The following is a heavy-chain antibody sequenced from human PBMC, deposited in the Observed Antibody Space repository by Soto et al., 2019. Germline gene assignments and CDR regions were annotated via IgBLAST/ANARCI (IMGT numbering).Heavy chain of an antibody. D-gene: IGHD3-3*01. Sequence: PGGSLRLSCAASGFTFSSYAMHWVRQAPGKGLEWVAVISYDGSNKYYADSVKGRFTISRDNSKNTLYLQMNSLRAEDTAVYYCARDLGYYDFWSGYYVPWFDPWGQGTLVTVSS. J-gene: IGHJ5*02. CDR1: GFTFSSYA. V-gene: IGHV3-30-3*01. CDR2: ISYDGSNK. CDR3: ARDLGYYDFWSGYYVPWFDP.